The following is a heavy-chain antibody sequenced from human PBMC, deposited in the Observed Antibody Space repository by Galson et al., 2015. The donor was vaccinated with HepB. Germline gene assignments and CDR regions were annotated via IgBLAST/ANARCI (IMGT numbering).Heavy chain of an antibody. Sequence: TLSLTCTVSGGSITSSSYYWGWIRQPPGKGLEWIGSISYSGSTYYNPSLKSRVTISVDTSKNQFSLKLSSVTAADTAVYYWARGNVLMVYAMDYWGQGTLVTVSS. J-gene: IGHJ4*02. CDR1: GGSITSSSYY. CDR2: ISYSGST. CDR3: ARGNVLMVYAMDY. D-gene: IGHD2-8*01. V-gene: IGHV4-39*07.